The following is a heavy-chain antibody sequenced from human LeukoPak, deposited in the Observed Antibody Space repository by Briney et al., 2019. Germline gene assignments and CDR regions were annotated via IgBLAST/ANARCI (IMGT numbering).Heavy chain of an antibody. CDR1: GFTFDEYA. CDR2: ISISGAST. Sequence: PGGSLRLSCAASGFTFDEYAMHWVRQAPGKGLEWVSAISISGASTYYADSVKGRFTISRDNSKNTLYLQMDSLRADDTAKYYCAKDSPVATWWGQGTLVTVSS. D-gene: IGHD1-26*01. J-gene: IGHJ4*02. CDR3: AKDSPVATW. V-gene: IGHV3-23*01.